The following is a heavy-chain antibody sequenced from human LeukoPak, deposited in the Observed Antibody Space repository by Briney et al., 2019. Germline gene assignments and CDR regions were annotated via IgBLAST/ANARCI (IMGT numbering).Heavy chain of an antibody. CDR2: INPNSGGT. V-gene: IGHV1-2*02. CDR3: ARGTRGSSSWSRPGDY. D-gene: IGHD6-13*01. Sequence: ASVKVSCKPSGYKFTAYYMHWVRQAPGQGLEWMGWINPNSGGTNYAQKFQGRVTMTRDTSISTAYMELSRLRSDDTAVYYCARGTRGSSSWSRPGDYWGQGTLVTVSS. CDR1: GYKFTAYY. J-gene: IGHJ4*02.